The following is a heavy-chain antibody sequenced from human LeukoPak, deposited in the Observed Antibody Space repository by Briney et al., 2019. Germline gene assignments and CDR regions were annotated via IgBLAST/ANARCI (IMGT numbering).Heavy chain of an antibody. CDR2: ISSSSSTI. CDR3: ARVGYSSSWYAHDAFDI. CDR1: GFTFSSYS. V-gene: IGHV3-48*04. Sequence: GGPLRLSCAAAGFTFSSYSMKGGRQARGKGRGWVSYISSSSSTIYYADSVKGRFTISRENAKNSLYLQMNSLRAEDTAVYYCARVGYSSSWYAHDAFDIWGQGTMVTVSS. D-gene: IGHD6-13*01. J-gene: IGHJ3*02.